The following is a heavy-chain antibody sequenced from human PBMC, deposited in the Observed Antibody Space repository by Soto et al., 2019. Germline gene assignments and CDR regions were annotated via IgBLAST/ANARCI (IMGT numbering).Heavy chain of an antibody. CDR3: ASLYAYSSSCDY. Sequence: SETLSLTCTVSGGSISSSSYYWGWIRQPPGKGLEWIGSIYYSGSTYYNPSLKSRVTISVDTSKNQFSLKLSSVTAADTAVYYCASLYAYSSSCDYWGQGTLVTVSS. CDR2: IYYSGST. D-gene: IGHD6-6*01. J-gene: IGHJ4*02. CDR1: GGSISSSSYY. V-gene: IGHV4-39*01.